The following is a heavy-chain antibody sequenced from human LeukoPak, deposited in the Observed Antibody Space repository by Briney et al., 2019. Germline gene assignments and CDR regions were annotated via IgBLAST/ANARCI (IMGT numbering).Heavy chain of an antibody. CDR3: AGDGYYGSGSYFDY. CDR2: IIPIFGTA. CDR1: GGTFSSYA. V-gene: IGHV1-69*06. Sequence: ASVKVSCKASGGTFSSYAISWVRQAPGQGLEWMGGIIPIFGTANYAQTFQGRVTIIADKSTSTAYMELSSLRSEDTAVYYCAGDGYYGSGSYFDYWGQGTLVTVSS. D-gene: IGHD3-10*01. J-gene: IGHJ4*02.